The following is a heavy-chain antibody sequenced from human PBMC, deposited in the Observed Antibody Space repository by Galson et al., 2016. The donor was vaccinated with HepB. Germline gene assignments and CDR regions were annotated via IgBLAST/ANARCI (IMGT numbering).Heavy chain of an antibody. CDR1: GFTFSNAW. Sequence: SLRLSCAASGFTFSNAWMSWVRQAPGKGLEWIGRIQSTPEGGRTEYAAPVKGRFTISRDDSKDTVYLQMNSLKIEDTALYYCTTTTSPHYDYVWGSIGGAQDSWGQGTLVTVSS. CDR3: TTTTSPHYDYVWGSIGGAQDS. D-gene: IGHD3-16*01. CDR2: IQSTPEGGRT. V-gene: IGHV3-15*01. J-gene: IGHJ4*02.